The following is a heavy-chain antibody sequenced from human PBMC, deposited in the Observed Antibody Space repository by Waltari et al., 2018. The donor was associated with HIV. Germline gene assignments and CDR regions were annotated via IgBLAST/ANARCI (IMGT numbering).Heavy chain of an antibody. CDR1: GLNFATSG. Sequence: VQMLESGGDLVQPGGSLRLSCAVSGLNFATSGLGWVRQAPGKGLEWMSAITSSGGRTYYAESVKGRFIISRDNSKKTVTLQRKNLRLGDTAMYYCATCNIGSGWYLKSPIRIWGQGTLVTVS. V-gene: IGHV3-23*01. D-gene: IGHD6-19*01. J-gene: IGHJ4*02. CDR2: ITSSGGRT. CDR3: ATCNIGSGWYLKSPIRI.